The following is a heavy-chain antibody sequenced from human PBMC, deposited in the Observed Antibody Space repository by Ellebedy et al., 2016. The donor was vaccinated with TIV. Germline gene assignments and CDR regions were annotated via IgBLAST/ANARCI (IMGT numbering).Heavy chain of an antibody. J-gene: IGHJ4*02. D-gene: IGHD3-10*01. CDR1: GFTFSSYW. CDR2: IDSDGSTT. Sequence: GGSLRLXXAASGFTFSSYWMHWVRQAPGKGLLWVSRIDSDGSTTDYADSVKGRFTISRDNAKNTLYLQMDSLRAEDTAVYYCARAGSYLSEAVFYWGQGTLVTVSS. CDR3: ARAGSYLSEAVFY. V-gene: IGHV3-74*01.